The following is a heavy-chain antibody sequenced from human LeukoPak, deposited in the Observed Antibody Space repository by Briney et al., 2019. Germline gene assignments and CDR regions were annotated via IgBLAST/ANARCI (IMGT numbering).Heavy chain of an antibody. CDR1: GFRFSGYG. CDR2: ISFDGNTQ. Sequence: GGSLRLSCAASGFRFSGYGMHWVRQAPGKGLEWVAVISFDGNTQYLADSVRGRFTISRDNSKTTLDLQMNSLRTEDTALYYCTRASESYSNFDYWGQGTLVTVSS. J-gene: IGHJ4*02. CDR3: TRASESYSNFDY. D-gene: IGHD1-26*01. V-gene: IGHV3-30*19.